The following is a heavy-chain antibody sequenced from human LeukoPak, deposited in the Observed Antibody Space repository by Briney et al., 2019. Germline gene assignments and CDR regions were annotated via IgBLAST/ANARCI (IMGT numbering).Heavy chain of an antibody. Sequence: ASVKVSCKASGYTFTSYGISWVRQAPGQGLEWMGWISAYNGNTNYAQKLQGRVTMTTDTSTSTAYMELRSPRPDDTAVYYCARDLGIADWFDPWGQGTLVTVSS. CDR2: ISAYNGNT. V-gene: IGHV1-18*01. CDR1: GYTFTSYG. D-gene: IGHD6-13*01. J-gene: IGHJ5*02. CDR3: ARDLGIADWFDP.